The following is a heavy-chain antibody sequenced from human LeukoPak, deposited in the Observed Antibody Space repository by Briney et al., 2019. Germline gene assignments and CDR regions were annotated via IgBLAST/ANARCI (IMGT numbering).Heavy chain of an antibody. CDR1: GYTFTSYA. J-gene: IGHJ4*02. D-gene: IGHD6-13*01. CDR3: ARERSSSWTGFDY. CDR2: INAGNGNT. Sequence: ASVKVSCKASGYTFTSYAMHWVRQAPGQRLEWMGWINAGNGNTKYSQKFQGRVTITRDTSASTAYMELSSLRSEDTAVYCCARERSSSWTGFDYWGQGTLVTVSS. V-gene: IGHV1-3*01.